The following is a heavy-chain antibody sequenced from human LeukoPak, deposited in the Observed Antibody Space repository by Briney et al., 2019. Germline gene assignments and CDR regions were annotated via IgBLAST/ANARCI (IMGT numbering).Heavy chain of an antibody. CDR3: ARGFTATGNWYFDL. CDR2: ISAYNGNT. Sequence: ASVKVSCKASGYTFTGYGITWVRQAPGQGREWMGWISAYNGNTNYAQNLQGRVTMTTDTPATTGYMELRSLRSDDTAVYYCARGFTATGNWYFDLWGRGTLVTVSS. V-gene: IGHV1-18*01. CDR1: GYTFTGYG. D-gene: IGHD4-17*01. J-gene: IGHJ2*01.